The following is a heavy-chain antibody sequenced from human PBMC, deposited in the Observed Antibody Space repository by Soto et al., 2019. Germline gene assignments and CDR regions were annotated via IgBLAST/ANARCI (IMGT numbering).Heavy chain of an antibody. D-gene: IGHD5-12*01. V-gene: IGHV3-30*18. Sequence: QVQLVESGGGVVQPGRSLRLSCAASGFTFSSYGMYWVRQAPGKGLEWVAVISYDGSNKYYADSVKGRFTISRDNSKNTLYLQMNSLRAEDTAVYYCAKEGWLPYYFDYWGQGTLVTVSS. J-gene: IGHJ4*02. CDR1: GFTFSSYG. CDR3: AKEGWLPYYFDY. CDR2: ISYDGSNK.